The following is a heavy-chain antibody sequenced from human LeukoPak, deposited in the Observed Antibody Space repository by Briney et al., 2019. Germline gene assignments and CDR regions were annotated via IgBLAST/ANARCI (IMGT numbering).Heavy chain of an antibody. Sequence: TGGSLRLSWAASGSTLIIDDMSWVRQAPGKGLVWVTGISGSGGSTYYADSVKGRFTISRDNSKNTLYLRMNSLRAEDTAVYYCAKHTYYYESSGTTALFDYWGQGTLVTVSS. D-gene: IGHD3-22*01. CDR2: ISGSGGST. CDR3: AKHTYYYESSGTTALFDY. V-gene: IGHV3-23*01. CDR1: GSTLIIDD. J-gene: IGHJ4*02.